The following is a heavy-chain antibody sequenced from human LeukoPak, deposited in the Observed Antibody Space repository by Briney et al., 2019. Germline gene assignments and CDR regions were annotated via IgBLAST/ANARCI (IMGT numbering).Heavy chain of an antibody. CDR3: ARDGQRGGDFDY. J-gene: IGHJ4*02. D-gene: IGHD3-16*01. V-gene: IGHV4-4*07. CDR1: VGSISSYY. Sequence: KPSETLSLTCTVSVGSISSYYGSWIRQPAGKGREWIGRIYTSGSTNYNPSLKSRVTMSVDTSKNQFSLKPSSVTAADTAVYYCARDGQRGGDFDYWGQGTLVTVSS. CDR2: IYTSGST.